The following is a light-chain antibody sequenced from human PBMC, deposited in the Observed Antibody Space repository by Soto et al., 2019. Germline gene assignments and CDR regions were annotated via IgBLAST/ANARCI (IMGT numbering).Light chain of an antibody. Sequence: DLQMTQSPSSLSASVGDRVTITCLASQSISSYLNWYQQKPGKAPKVLIYDASKLQTGVPSRFSGRGSGKDFTFTISSLQPDDSGTYYCQQFYDLPITFGQGTRLEI. V-gene: IGKV1-33*01. J-gene: IGKJ5*01. CDR2: DAS. CDR3: QQFYDLPIT. CDR1: QSISSY.